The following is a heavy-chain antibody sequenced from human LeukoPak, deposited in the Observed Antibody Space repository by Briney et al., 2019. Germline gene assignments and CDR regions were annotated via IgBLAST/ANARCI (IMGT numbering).Heavy chain of an antibody. CDR3: ARATSYYYDSSGYYFPY. CDR1: GFTFSSYA. D-gene: IGHD3-22*01. Sequence: GGSLRHSCAASGFTFSSYAMHWVRQAPGKGLEWVAVISYDGSNKYYADSVKGRFTISRDNSKNTLYLQMNSLRAEDTAVYYCARATSYYYDSSGYYFPYWGQGTLVTVSS. CDR2: ISYDGSNK. V-gene: IGHV3-30-3*01. J-gene: IGHJ4*02.